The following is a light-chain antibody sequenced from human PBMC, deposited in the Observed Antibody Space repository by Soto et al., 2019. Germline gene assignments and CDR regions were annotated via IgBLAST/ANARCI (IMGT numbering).Light chain of an antibody. J-gene: IGLJ3*02. V-gene: IGLV2-14*01. Sequence: QSVVTQPASVSGSPGQSITISCTGTSNDVGIYNYVSWYQQHPGKAPKLMIYEVTNRPSGVSDRFSGSKSDNTASLTISGLQAEDEADYYCSSYTISSTWVFGGGTKLTVL. CDR3: SSYTISSTWV. CDR1: SNDVGIYNY. CDR2: EVT.